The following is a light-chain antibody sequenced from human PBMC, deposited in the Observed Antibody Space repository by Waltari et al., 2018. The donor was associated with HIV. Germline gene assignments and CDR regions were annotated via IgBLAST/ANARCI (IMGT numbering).Light chain of an antibody. CDR2: EDI. J-gene: IGLJ3*02. Sequence: SYEVTQPPSVSVSTGQTARITCSGDALPKKYAYWYQQKSGQAPVLVIYEDIKRPSGIPERFSGSSSGTVATLTISGAQVEDEADYYCYSTDISGDQWVFGGGTKVTVL. CDR3: YSTDISGDQWV. CDR1: ALPKKY. V-gene: IGLV3-10*01.